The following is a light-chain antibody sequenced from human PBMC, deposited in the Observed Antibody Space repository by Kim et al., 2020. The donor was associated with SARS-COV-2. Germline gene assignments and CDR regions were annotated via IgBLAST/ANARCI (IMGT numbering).Light chain of an antibody. V-gene: IGKV1-39*01. CDR3: QQTYSPPPIT. CDR2: AAS. J-gene: IGKJ5*01. Sequence: SVGDRVTITCRASQSISSYLNWYQQRPGKAPNLLIYAASILQSGVPSRFSGSGSGTDFTLTINSLQPEDFAAYYCQQTYSPPPITFGHGTRLEIK. CDR1: QSISSY.